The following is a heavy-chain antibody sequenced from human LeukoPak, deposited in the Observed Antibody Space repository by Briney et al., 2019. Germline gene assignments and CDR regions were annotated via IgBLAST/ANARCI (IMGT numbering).Heavy chain of an antibody. CDR2: ISYDGSNK. J-gene: IGHJ3*02. CDR1: GFTFSSYA. D-gene: IGHD3-3*01. Sequence: GGSLRLSCAASGFTFSSYAMHWVRQAPGKGLEWVVVISYDGSNKYYADSVKGRFTISRDNSKNTLYLQMNSLRAEDTAVYYCAREYYDFWSGYFGSDAFDIWGQGTMVTVSS. V-gene: IGHV3-30-3*01. CDR3: AREYYDFWSGYFGSDAFDI.